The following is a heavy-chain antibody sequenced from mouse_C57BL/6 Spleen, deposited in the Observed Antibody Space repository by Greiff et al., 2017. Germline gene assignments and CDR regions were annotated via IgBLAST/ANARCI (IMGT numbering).Heavy chain of an antibody. CDR3: AGDRWDEGYFDV. CDR1: GFPITSGYY. D-gene: IGHD4-1*01. CDR2: ITHSGET. J-gene: IGHJ1*03. Sequence: QVQLKESGPGLVKPSQSLFLTCSITGFPITSGYYWIWIRQSPGKPLEWMGYITHSGETFYNPSLPSPISITRETSKNQFFLQLNSVTTEDTAMYYCAGDRWDEGYFDVWGTGTTVTVSS. V-gene: IGHV12-3*01.